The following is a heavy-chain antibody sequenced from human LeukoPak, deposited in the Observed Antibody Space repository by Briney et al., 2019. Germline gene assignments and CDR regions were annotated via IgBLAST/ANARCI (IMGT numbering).Heavy chain of an antibody. D-gene: IGHD3-22*01. Sequence: GVSQTLSCAPSVFTFRSYWMHWVRQAPGKAVVWLSRMKSDGSTNYAHSVKGRFTLSKKKPKNTVSLQMNRMRAEDTGVYYCARARSEIGGYYPEYFQHRG. J-gene: IGHJ1*01. CDR1: VFTFRSYW. CDR3: ARARSEIGGYYPEYFQH. CDR2: MKSDGST. V-gene: IGHV3-74*01.